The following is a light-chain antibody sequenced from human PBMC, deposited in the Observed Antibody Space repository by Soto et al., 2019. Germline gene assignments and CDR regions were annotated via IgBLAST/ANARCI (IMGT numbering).Light chain of an antibody. V-gene: IGKV1-5*03. Sequence: DIQMTQSLSALSAKVGDRVTITCRASQSISDWLAWYQQKPGRAPKLLIYKASSLQSGVPSRFSGSGSGTEFTLTISSLQPDDFATYYCQQYYSYLWTFGHGSIVDIK. CDR3: QQYYSYLWT. J-gene: IGKJ1*01. CDR1: QSISDW. CDR2: KAS.